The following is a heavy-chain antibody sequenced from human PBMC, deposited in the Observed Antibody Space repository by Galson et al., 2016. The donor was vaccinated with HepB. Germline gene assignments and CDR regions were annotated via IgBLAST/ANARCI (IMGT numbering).Heavy chain of an antibody. CDR3: VRLLRFRDMDV. CDR2: ISAYNRNT. D-gene: IGHD3-3*01. CDR1: GYMFISYG. J-gene: IGHJ6*02. V-gene: IGHV1-18*01. Sequence: SVKVSCKASGYMFISYGISWVRQAPGQGLEWMGWISAYNRNTNYAQKFEGRVTMTADTSTSTAYMKLRSLRSDDTAVYYCVRLLRFRDMDVWGQGTTVTVSS.